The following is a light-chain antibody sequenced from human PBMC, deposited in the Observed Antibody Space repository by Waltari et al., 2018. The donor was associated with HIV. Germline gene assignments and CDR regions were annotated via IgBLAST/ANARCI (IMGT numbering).Light chain of an antibody. CDR1: RSNIGSNT. CDR2: SNN. CDR3: TTWDDRLNALV. Sequence: QSVLTQPPSASGTPGQTVTISCSGSRSNIGSNTVNWYQHLPGTAPKLLIYSNNLLPSGFPDRFSGFKSGTSASLAISGLQSQDEADYYCTTWDDRLNALVFGGGTEVTVL. V-gene: IGLV1-44*01. J-gene: IGLJ3*02.